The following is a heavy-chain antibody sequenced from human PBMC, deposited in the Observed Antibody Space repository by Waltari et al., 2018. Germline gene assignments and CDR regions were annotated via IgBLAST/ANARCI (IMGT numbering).Heavy chain of an antibody. D-gene: IGHD3-22*01. CDR1: GGTFSSYA. V-gene: IGHV1-69*15. CDR3: ARGPYYYDSSGSPFYYYYYGMDV. J-gene: IGHJ6*02. CDR2: IIPIFGTA. Sequence: QVQLVQSGAEVKKPGSSVKVSCKASGGTFSSYAISWVRQAPGQGLEWMGRIIPIFGTANDARKFKGRVTITADESTSTAYMELSSLRSEDTAVYYCARGPYYYDSSGSPFYYYYYGMDVWGQGTTVTVSS.